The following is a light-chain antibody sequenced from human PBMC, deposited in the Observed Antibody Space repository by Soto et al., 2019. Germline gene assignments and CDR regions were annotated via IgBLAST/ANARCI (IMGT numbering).Light chain of an antibody. CDR1: QSVSSN. J-gene: IGKJ1*01. CDR3: QQRSNWPWA. CDR2: DAS. V-gene: IGKV3-11*01. Sequence: STQSSATLTLSPGERATLSCRASQSVSSNLAWYQQKPGQAPRLLIYDASNRATGIPARFSGSGSGTDFTLTISSLEPEDFAVYYCQQRSNWPWAFGQGTKVDIK.